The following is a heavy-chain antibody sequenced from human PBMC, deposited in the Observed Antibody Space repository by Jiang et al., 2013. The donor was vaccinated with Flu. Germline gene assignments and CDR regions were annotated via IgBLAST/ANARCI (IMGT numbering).Heavy chain of an antibody. D-gene: IGHD3-22*01. V-gene: IGHV3-23*04. J-gene: IGHJ5*02. Sequence: VQLVESGGGLVQPGGSLRLSCAASGFTFSSYAMSWVRQAPGKGLEWVSAISGSGGNTYYADSVKGRFTISRDNSKNTLHLQMNSLRAEDTAVYYCARAYDSSGYYFNWFDPWGQGTLVAVS. CDR1: GFTFSSYA. CDR2: ISGSGGNT. CDR3: ARAYDSSGYYFNWFDP.